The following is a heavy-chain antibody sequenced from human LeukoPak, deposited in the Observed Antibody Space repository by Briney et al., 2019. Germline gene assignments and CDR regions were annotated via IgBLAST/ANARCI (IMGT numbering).Heavy chain of an antibody. CDR2: IYYSGST. CDR3: ARERVAAGTPTPDYFDY. V-gene: IGHV4-59*01. CDR1: GGSISSYY. J-gene: IGHJ4*02. D-gene: IGHD6-13*01. Sequence: SEALSLTCTVSGGSISSYYWSWIRQPPGKGLEWIGYIYYSGSTNYNPSLKSRVTISVDTPKNQFSLKLSSVTAADTAVYYCARERVAAGTPTPDYFDYWGQGTLVTVSS.